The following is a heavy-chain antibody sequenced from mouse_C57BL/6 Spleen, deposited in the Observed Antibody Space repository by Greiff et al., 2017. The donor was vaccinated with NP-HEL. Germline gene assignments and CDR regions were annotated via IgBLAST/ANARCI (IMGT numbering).Heavy chain of an antibody. Sequence: QVQLQQSGAELVRPGASVTLSCKASGYTFTDYEMHWVKQTPVHGLEWIGAIDPETGGTAYNQKFKGKAILTADKSSSTAYMELRCLTSEDSAVYYCTRCSSVVATRLDYWGQGTTLTVSS. CDR3: TRCSSVVATRLDY. CDR1: GYTFTDYE. V-gene: IGHV1-15*01. CDR2: IDPETGGT. J-gene: IGHJ2*01. D-gene: IGHD1-1*01.